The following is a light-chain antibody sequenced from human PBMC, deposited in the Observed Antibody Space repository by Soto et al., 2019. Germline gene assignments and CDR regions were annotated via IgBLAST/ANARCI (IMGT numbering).Light chain of an antibody. J-gene: IGKJ1*01. Sequence: DIQMTQSPSTLSASVGDSVTITCRASQSISNWLAWYQVKPGKAPKVLIYDASTLQRGVPSRFSGTGSGTEFTLTISSLQPNDFATYYCQQWTFGQGTKVDIK. CDR1: QSISNW. CDR2: DAS. CDR3: QQWT. V-gene: IGKV1-5*01.